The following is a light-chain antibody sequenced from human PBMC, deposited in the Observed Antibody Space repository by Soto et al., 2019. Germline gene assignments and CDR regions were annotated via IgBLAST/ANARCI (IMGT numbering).Light chain of an antibody. CDR1: QGISSW. CDR2: TGS. J-gene: IGKJ4*01. CDR3: QQANSFPLT. Sequence: DIQMTPSPSSVSASGGDRVSRTCRAMQGISSWLAWYQQKPGRAPKLLIYTGSSLQSGVPSRFSGTGSGTDFTITISSLQPEDVATYYCQQANSFPLTFGGGTKVEIK. V-gene: IGKV1-12*01.